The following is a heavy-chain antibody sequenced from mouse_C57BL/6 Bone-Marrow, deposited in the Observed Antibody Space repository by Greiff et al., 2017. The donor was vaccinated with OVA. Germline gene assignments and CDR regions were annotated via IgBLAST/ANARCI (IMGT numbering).Heavy chain of an antibody. CDR3: ARAGVDDESRAWFAY. CDR2: ISDGGSYT. V-gene: IGHV5-4*03. CDR1: GFTFSSYA. J-gene: IGHJ3*01. Sequence: EVKLVESGGGLVKPGGSLKLSCAASGFTFSSYAMSWVRQTPEKRLEWVATISDGGSYTYYPDNVQGRFTISRDNAKNKLYLQMSHLKSEDTAMYYCARAGVDDESRAWFAYWGQGTRVTVSA. D-gene: IGHD2-3*01.